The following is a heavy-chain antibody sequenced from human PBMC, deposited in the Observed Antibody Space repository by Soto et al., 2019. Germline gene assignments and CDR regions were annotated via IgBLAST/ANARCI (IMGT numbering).Heavy chain of an antibody. Sequence: QVQLVESGGGVVQPGRSLRLSCAASGFTFSSYGMHWVRQAPGKGLEWVAVISYDGSNKYYAYSVKGRVTISRDNSKNTLYLQMNSLRAEDTAVYYCAKDAGRTSLLDYWGQGTLVTVSS. CDR3: AKDAGRTSLLDY. CDR1: GFTFSSYG. CDR2: ISYDGSNK. J-gene: IGHJ4*02. V-gene: IGHV3-30*18. D-gene: IGHD3-16*01.